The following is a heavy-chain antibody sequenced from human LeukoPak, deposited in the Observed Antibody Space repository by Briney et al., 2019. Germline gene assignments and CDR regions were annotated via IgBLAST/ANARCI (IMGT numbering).Heavy chain of an antibody. D-gene: IGHD4-17*01. CDR3: ARGRTVFDY. CDR2: INHNGST. Sequence: SETLSLTCAVYGGSFSGYYRSWIRQPPGKGLEWIGEINHNGSTNYNPSLKSRVTISVDTSKNQFSLKLSSMTAADTAVYYCARGRTVFDYWGQGTLVTVSS. V-gene: IGHV4-34*01. J-gene: IGHJ4*02. CDR1: GGSFSGYY.